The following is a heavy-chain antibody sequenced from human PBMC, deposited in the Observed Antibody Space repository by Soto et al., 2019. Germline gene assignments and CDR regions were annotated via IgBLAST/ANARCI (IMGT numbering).Heavy chain of an antibody. V-gene: IGHV3-53*01. CDR2: VHGGGST. D-gene: IGHD3-16*01. CDR1: GFTVSNNH. J-gene: IGHJ4*02. CDR3: AGRLTTAAGLDY. Sequence: VQLVESGGGLIQPGGSLRLSCAASGFTVSNNHMTWVRQAAGKGLELVSFVHGGGSTSYADSVKGRFTISRDNSKNSLYLQMDSLRAEDTAIYCCAGRLTTAAGLDYWGRGTLVTVSS.